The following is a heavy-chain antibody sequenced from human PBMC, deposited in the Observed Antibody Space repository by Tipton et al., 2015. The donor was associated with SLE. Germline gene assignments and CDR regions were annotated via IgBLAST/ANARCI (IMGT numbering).Heavy chain of an antibody. J-gene: IGHJ6*03. V-gene: IGHV4-61*02. D-gene: IGHD3-3*01. CDR1: GGSISSGSYY. CDR3: ARVLGVVKSSYMYV. CDR2: IYTSGST. Sequence: TLSLTCTVSGGSISSGSYYWSWIRQPAGKGLEWIGRIYTSGSTNYNPSLKSRVTISVDTSKNQFSLKLSSVTAADTAVYYCARVLGVVKSSYMYVWGKGTTVTVSS.